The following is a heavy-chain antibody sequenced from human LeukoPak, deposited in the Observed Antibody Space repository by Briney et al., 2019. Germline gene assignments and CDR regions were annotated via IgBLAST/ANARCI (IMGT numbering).Heavy chain of an antibody. CDR1: GFTFSSYG. CDR2: IRYDGSNK. CDR3: AKEHRSGSYYRRYFDY. Sequence: GGSLRLSCAASGFTFSSYGMHWVRQAPGKGLEWVAFIRYDGSNKYYADSVKGRFTISRDNSKNTLYLQMNSLRTEDTAVYYCAKEHRSGSYYRRYFDYWGQGTLVTVSS. V-gene: IGHV3-30*02. J-gene: IGHJ4*02. D-gene: IGHD3-10*01.